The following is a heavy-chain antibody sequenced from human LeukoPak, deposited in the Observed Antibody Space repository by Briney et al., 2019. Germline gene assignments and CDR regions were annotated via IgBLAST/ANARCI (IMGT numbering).Heavy chain of an antibody. CDR1: GGSFSGYY. J-gene: IGHJ6*03. Sequence: SETLSLTCAVYGGSFSGYYWSWIRQPPGKGLEWIGEINHSGSTNYNPSLKSRVTISVDTSKNQFSLKLSSVTAADTAVYYCARLWVAAAGRYYYYYYMDVWGKGTTVTISS. CDR3: ARLWVAAAGRYYYYYYMDV. CDR2: INHSGST. D-gene: IGHD6-13*01. V-gene: IGHV4-34*01.